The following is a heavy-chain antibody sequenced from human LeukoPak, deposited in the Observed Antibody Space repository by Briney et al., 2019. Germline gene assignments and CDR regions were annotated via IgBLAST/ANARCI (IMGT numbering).Heavy chain of an antibody. CDR3: ARGGAGYCSGGSCPKTWFDP. D-gene: IGHD2-15*01. V-gene: IGHV1-46*01. Sequence: ASVEVSCKASGYTFTSYYMHWVRQAPGQGLEWMGIINPFGGSTSYAQKFQGRVTMTRDTSTSTVYMELRSLKSDDTAVYYCARGGAGYCSGGSCPKTWFDPWGQGTLVT. CDR2: INPFGGST. J-gene: IGHJ5*02. CDR1: GYTFTSYY.